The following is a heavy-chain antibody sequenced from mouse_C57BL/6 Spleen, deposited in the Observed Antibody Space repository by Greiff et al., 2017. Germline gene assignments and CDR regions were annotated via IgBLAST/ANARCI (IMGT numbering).Heavy chain of an antibody. V-gene: IGHV1-80*01. J-gene: IGHJ1*03. D-gene: IGHD2-4*01. CDR1: GYAFSSYW. CDR3: AREDDYDKYFDV. CDR2: IYPGDGDT. Sequence: VQLQQSGAELVKPGASVKISCKASGYAFSSYWMNWVKQRPGKGLEWIGQIYPGDGDTNYNGKFKGKATLTADKSSSTAYMQLSSLTSEDSAVYFCAREDDYDKYFDVWGTGTTVTVSS.